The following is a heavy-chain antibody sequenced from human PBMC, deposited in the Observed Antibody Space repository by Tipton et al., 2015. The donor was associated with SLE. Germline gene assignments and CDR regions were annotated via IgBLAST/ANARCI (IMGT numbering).Heavy chain of an antibody. CDR1: GFTFSTYA. Sequence: SLRLSCAASGFTFSTYALHWVRQAPGKGLEWVALISYDGSNKYHADSVKGRFTISRDNSKNTLYLQMNSLRAEDTAVYYCARVLTPYYGMDVWGQGTTVTVSS. CDR3: ARVLTPYYGMDV. CDR2: ISYDGSNK. D-gene: IGHD3-9*01. J-gene: IGHJ6*02. V-gene: IGHV3-30*04.